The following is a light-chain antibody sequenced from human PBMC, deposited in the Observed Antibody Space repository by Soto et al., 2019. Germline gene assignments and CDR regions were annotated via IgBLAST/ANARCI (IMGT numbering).Light chain of an antibody. Sequence: DIQMTQSPSSLSASVGDRVAITCRASQSINIYLNWYQQSPGRAPKLLIYAASNLQSGVPSRFSGDGVGTHFTLTISGLQPDDFATYHCQQSHTTPYTFGQGTRLEIK. CDR1: QSINIY. CDR2: AAS. CDR3: QQSHTTPYT. J-gene: IGKJ5*01. V-gene: IGKV1-39*01.